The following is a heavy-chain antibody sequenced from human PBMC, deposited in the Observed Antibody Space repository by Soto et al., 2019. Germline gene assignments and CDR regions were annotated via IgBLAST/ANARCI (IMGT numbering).Heavy chain of an antibody. CDR3: ARVKSSGGTDYDFWRVHVDALDI. J-gene: IGHJ3*02. V-gene: IGHV3-48*01. Sequence: EVQLVESGGGLVQPGGSLRLSCAASGFTFSSYSMNWVRQAPGKGLEWVSYISSSSSTIYYADSVKGRFSISRDNAKNSLYLQMNSLRAEDTAVYYCARVKSSGGTDYDFWRVHVDALDIWGQGTMVTVSS. D-gene: IGHD3-3*01. CDR1: GFTFSSYS. CDR2: ISSSSSTI.